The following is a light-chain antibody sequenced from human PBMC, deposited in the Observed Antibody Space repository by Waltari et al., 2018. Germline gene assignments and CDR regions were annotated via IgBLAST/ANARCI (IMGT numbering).Light chain of an antibody. J-gene: IGKJ1*01. Sequence: EIVLTQSPATLSLSPGERATLSCRASQSVGTYLAWYQQKPGQAPRLLIYNASKRPTGIPTRFSGSSSRTYFTLTISSLEPEYFAVYYCQQRTNWSWTFGQGTKVEIK. CDR1: QSVGTY. CDR2: NAS. CDR3: QQRTNWSWT. V-gene: IGKV3-11*01.